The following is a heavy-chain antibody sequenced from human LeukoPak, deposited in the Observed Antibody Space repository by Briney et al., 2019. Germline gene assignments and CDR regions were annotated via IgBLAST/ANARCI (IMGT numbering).Heavy chain of an antibody. CDR2: ISYDGSNK. J-gene: IGHJ5*02. CDR1: GFTFSSYG. Sequence: QPGGSLRLSCAASGFTFSSYGMHWVRQAPGKGPEWVAVISYDGSNKYYADSEKGRFTISRDNSKSTLYLQMNSLRAEDTAVYYCAKDEYSSAWGQGTLVTVSS. V-gene: IGHV3-30*18. CDR3: AKDEYSSA. D-gene: IGHD6-6*01.